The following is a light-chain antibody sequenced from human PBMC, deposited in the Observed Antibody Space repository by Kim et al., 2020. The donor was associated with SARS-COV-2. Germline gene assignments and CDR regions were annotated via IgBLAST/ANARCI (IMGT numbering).Light chain of an antibody. CDR2: DAS. CDR1: QSMYGNS. Sequence: LSPEASATLSCKASQSMYGNSVAWYQHKPGQTPRLLIYDASSRATAIADRFSGSGSGTDFTLTISRLEPEDFALYYCQQYGSSPTFGQGTKVDIK. CDR3: QQYGSSPT. V-gene: IGKV3-20*01. J-gene: IGKJ1*01.